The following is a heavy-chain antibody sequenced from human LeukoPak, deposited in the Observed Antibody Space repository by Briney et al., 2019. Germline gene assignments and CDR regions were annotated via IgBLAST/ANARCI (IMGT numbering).Heavy chain of an antibody. D-gene: IGHD5-18*01. Sequence: GSSVKVSCKASGGTFSSYAISWVRQAPGQGLEWMGRIIPIFGIANYAQKFQGGVTITADKSTSTAYMELSSLRSEDTAVYYCAVGDTAMVTAHAPFDYWGQGTLVTVSS. CDR2: IIPIFGIA. V-gene: IGHV1-69*04. CDR3: AVGDTAMVTAHAPFDY. J-gene: IGHJ4*02. CDR1: GGTFSSYA.